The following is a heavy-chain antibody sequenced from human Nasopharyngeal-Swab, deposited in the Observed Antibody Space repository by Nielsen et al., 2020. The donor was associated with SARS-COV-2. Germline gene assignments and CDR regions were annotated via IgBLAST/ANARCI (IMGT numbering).Heavy chain of an antibody. Sequence: GGSLRLSCSVSGFTFSNSALCWVRQAPGKGLEWVSAISISGVTTFYADSVRGRFTISRDNDRNTVYLQMSSLTVEDTAIYYCAKEEVPNDYWGQGTLVTVSS. V-gene: IGHV3-23*01. J-gene: IGHJ4*02. CDR2: ISISGVTT. CDR3: AKEEVPNDY. D-gene: IGHD4/OR15-4a*01. CDR1: GFTFSNSA.